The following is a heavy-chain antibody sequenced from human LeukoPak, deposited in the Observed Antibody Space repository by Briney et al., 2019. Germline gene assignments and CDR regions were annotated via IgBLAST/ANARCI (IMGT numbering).Heavy chain of an antibody. CDR1: GYSFTSYW. CDR2: IDPSDSYT. J-gene: IGHJ4*02. V-gene: IGHV5-10-1*01. CDR3: ALSFSGGTSFDY. D-gene: IGHD1-1*01. Sequence: GESLKISCKGSGYSFTSYWISWVRQMPGKGLEWMGRIDPSDSYTNYSPSFQGHVTISADKSISTAYLQWSSLKASDTAMYYCALSFSGGTSFDYWGQGTLVTVSS.